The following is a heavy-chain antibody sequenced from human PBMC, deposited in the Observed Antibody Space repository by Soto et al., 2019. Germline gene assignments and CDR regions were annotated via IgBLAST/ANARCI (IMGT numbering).Heavy chain of an antibody. CDR2: IYYSGST. D-gene: IGHD2-15*01. CDR3: ARETYCSGGSCKNCFDP. J-gene: IGHJ5*02. CDR1: GGSVSSGSYY. Sequence: PSETLSLTCTVSGGSVSSGSYYWSWIRQPPGKGLEWIGYIYYSGSTNYNPSLKSRVTISVDTSKNQFSLKLSSVTAADTAVYYCARETYCSGGSCKNCFDPWGQGTLVTVSS. V-gene: IGHV4-61*01.